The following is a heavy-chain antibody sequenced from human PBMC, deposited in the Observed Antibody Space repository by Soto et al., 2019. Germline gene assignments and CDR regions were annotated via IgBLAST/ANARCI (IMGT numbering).Heavy chain of an antibody. V-gene: IGHV3-33*01. CDR1: GFTFSSYG. D-gene: IGHD6-19*01. Sequence: VQLVESGGGVVQPGRSLRLSCAASGFTFSSYGMHWVRQAPGKGLEWVAVIWYDGSNKYYADSVKGRFTISRDNSKNTLYLQMNSLRAEDTAVYYCARDHIAVAPFGYWGQGTLVTVSS. CDR3: ARDHIAVAPFGY. J-gene: IGHJ4*02. CDR2: IWYDGSNK.